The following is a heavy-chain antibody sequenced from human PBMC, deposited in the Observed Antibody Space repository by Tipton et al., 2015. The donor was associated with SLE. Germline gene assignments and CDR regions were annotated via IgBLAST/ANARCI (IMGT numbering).Heavy chain of an antibody. CDR3: AKPRGGYVYYYGMDV. CDR2: IRYDGRNK. CDR1: GFTFNSYG. D-gene: IGHD3-22*01. Sequence: GSLRLSCAASGFTFNSYGMHWVRQAPGKGLEWVAFIRYDGRNKFYADCVKGRFTISRDNSKNTLYLQMNSLRAEDTAVYYCAKPRGGYVYYYGMDVWGQGTTVTVSS. J-gene: IGHJ6*02. V-gene: IGHV3-30*02.